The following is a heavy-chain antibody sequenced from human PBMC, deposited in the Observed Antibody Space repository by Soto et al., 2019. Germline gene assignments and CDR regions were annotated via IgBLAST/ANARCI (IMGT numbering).Heavy chain of an antibody. CDR1: GGSITSNAYY. CDR2: KLYSGST. J-gene: IGHJ4*02. CDR3: ARHHDYVWGTYRSALDY. V-gene: IGHV4-39*01. D-gene: IGHD3-16*02. Sequence: SETLSLTCTVSGGSITSNAYYWGWVRQPPGKGLEWIGSKLYSGSTYYSPSLKSRVTISVDTSKNQFSLKLSSVTAADTAVYYCARHHDYVWGTYRSALDYWGQGTLVTVSS.